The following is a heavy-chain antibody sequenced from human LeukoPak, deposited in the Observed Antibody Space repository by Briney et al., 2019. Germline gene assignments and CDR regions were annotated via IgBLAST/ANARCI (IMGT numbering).Heavy chain of an antibody. CDR3: AREVYDSSGYHAVEYFQH. V-gene: IGHV1-18*01. Sequence: ASVKVSCKXSGYNFFSYGITWVRQAPGQGLEWMGWVSAYADNTNYVQKFQGRVTMTTDTSTSTAYMELRSLRSEDTAVYYCAREVYDSSGYHAVEYFQHWGQGTLVTVSS. CDR1: GYNFFSYG. CDR2: VSAYADNT. D-gene: IGHD3-22*01. J-gene: IGHJ1*01.